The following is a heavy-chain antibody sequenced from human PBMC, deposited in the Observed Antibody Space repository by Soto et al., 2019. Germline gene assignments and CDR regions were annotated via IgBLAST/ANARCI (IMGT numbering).Heavy chain of an antibody. D-gene: IGHD2-2*01. CDR2: IYHSGRT. CDR1: GGSISSSNW. CDR3: ARAHCSSTSCYRKYNWFDP. V-gene: IGHV4-4*02. Sequence: QVQLQESGPGLVKPSGTLSLTCAVSGGSISSSNWWSWVRQPPGKGLEWIGEIYHSGRTNYNPSLKSRVTISVDKSKNQFSLKLSSVTAADTAVYYCARAHCSSTSCYRKYNWFDPWGQGTLVTVSS. J-gene: IGHJ5*02.